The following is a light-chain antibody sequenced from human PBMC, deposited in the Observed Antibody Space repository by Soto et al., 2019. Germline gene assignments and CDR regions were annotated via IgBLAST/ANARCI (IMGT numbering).Light chain of an antibody. Sequence: EIVLTQSPATLSLSPGERASLSCRASQSISTYLAWYQQKPGQAPRLLIYDASKRASGVPARFSGSGSGTHFTLTISTLELEDFAVYYCQQRSNWPSLFTFGPGTKVEIK. J-gene: IGKJ3*01. V-gene: IGKV3-11*01. CDR3: QQRSNWPSLFT. CDR2: DAS. CDR1: QSISTY.